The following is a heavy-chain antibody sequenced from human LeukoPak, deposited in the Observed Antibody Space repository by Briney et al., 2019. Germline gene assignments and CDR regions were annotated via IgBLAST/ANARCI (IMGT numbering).Heavy chain of an antibody. J-gene: IGHJ4*02. V-gene: IGHV3-7*01. CDR3: ARGGATRFDY. CDR1: GFIFNDYW. CDR2: IRQDGSET. Sequence: GGSLRLSCAAPGFIFNDYWMSWVRQAPGKGLEWVAKIRQDGSETYYVDSVKGRFTISRDNAKNSLYVQMNNLRAEDTAVYYCARGGATRFDYWGQGTLVTVSS. D-gene: IGHD1-26*01.